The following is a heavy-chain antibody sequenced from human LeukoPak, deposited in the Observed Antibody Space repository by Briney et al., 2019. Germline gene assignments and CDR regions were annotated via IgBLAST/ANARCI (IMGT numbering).Heavy chain of an antibody. CDR1: GFTFSSYG. D-gene: IGHD3-22*01. CDR3: ATHDSSGYYPDY. CDR2: ISYDGSNK. J-gene: IGHJ4*02. V-gene: IGHV3-30*03. Sequence: GGSLRLSCAASGFTFSSYGMHWVRQAPGKGLEWVAVISYDGSNKYYADSVKGRFTISRDNSKNTLYLQMNSLRAEDTAVYYCATHDSSGYYPDYWGQGTLVTVSS.